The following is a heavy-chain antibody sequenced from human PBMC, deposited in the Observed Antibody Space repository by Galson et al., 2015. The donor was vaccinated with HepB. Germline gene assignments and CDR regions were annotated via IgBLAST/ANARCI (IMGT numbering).Heavy chain of an antibody. J-gene: IGHJ3*01. D-gene: IGHD3-22*01. V-gene: IGHV3-21*06. Sequence: LRLSCAASGFSFRRYNLHWVRQAPGKGLEWVSSISSRTTHIYYADSMEGRFTISRDNAKNSVYLQMNSLRAEDTAVYYCARHYDRPFEDAFDLWGQGTMVTVSS. CDR2: ISSRTTHI. CDR3: ARHYDRPFEDAFDL. CDR1: GFSFRRYN.